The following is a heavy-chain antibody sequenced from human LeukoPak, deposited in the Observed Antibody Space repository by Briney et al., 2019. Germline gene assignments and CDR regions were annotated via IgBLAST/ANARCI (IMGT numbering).Heavy chain of an antibody. J-gene: IGHJ3*02. CDR2: IRSKANRYAT. CDR3: TRDGSSGYYYEDAFDI. Sequence: GGSLKLSCAASGFTLSGSSMHWVRQASGEGREWVGFIRSKANRYATGYATSVKGRFTISRDDSKNTAYLQMHSLKTEDTAVYYCTRDGSSGYYYEDAFDIWGQGTMVTVSS. V-gene: IGHV3-73*01. CDR1: GFTLSGSS. D-gene: IGHD3-22*01.